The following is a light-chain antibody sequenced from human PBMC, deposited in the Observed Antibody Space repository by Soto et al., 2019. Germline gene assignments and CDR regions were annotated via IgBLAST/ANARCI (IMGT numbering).Light chain of an antibody. CDR2: EGS. Sequence: QSALTQPPSASGSPGQSVAISCTGTSSDVGGYNYVSWYQQHPGKAPKLIIYEGSKRPSGVSNRFSASKSGNTASLTISGLQAEDEADYYCCSYAGSRTFGAVFGGGTKLTVL. CDR3: CSYAGSRTFGAV. V-gene: IGLV2-23*03. CDR1: SSDVGGYNY. J-gene: IGLJ2*01.